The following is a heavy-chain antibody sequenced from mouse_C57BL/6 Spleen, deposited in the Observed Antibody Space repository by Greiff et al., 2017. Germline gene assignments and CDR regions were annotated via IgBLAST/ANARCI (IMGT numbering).Heavy chain of an antibody. V-gene: IGHV1-62-2*01. Sequence: VQLQESGAELVKPGASVKLSCKASGYTFTEYTIHWVKQRSGQGLEWIGWFYPGSGSIKYNEKFKDKATLTADKSSSTVYMELSRLTSEDSAVYFSASHEGGLYAFAYWGQGTLVTVSA. J-gene: IGHJ3*01. CDR1: GYTFTEYT. CDR3: ASHEGGLYAFAY. CDR2: FYPGSGSI. D-gene: IGHD2-14*01.